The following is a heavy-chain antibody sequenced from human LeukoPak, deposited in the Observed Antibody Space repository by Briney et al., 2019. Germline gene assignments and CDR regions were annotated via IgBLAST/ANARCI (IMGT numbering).Heavy chain of an antibody. V-gene: IGHV3-23*01. CDR3: AKFAKGVVIGEYFQH. J-gene: IGHJ1*01. D-gene: IGHD3-22*01. Sequence: PGGSLRLSCAASGFTFDDYGMSWVRQAPGKGLEWVSAISGSGGSTYYADSVKGRFTISRDNSKNTLYLQMNSLRAEDTAVYYCAKFAKGVVIGEYFQHWGQGTLVTVSS. CDR2: ISGSGGST. CDR1: GFTFDDYG.